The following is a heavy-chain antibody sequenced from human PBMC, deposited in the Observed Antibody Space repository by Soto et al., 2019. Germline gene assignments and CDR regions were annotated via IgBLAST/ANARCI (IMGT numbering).Heavy chain of an antibody. CDR3: AKDPGPHWYFDL. J-gene: IGHJ2*01. V-gene: IGHV3-23*01. Sequence: GESLKISCAASGFTFSSYAMSWVRQAPGKGLEWVSAISGSGGSTYYADSVKGRFTISRDNSKNTLYLQMNSLRAEDTAVYYCAKDPGPHWYFDLWGRGTLVTVSS. CDR1: GFTFSSYA. CDR2: ISGSGGST.